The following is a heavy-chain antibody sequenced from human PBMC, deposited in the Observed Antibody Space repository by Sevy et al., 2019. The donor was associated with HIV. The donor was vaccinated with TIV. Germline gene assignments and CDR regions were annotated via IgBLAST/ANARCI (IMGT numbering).Heavy chain of an antibody. Sequence: ASVKVYCRTSGYTFANFGISWVRQAPGQGLEWLGWISRYETNYAQKLQGRVSMTTDTSTNTVYMELRSLKSDDTAVSYCTRSPSGSQGPGQYFKYWGQGTLVTVSS. V-gene: IGHV1-18*01. CDR1: GYTFANFG. CDR2: ISRYET. D-gene: IGHD1-26*01. J-gene: IGHJ1*01. CDR3: TRSPSGSQGPGQYFKY.